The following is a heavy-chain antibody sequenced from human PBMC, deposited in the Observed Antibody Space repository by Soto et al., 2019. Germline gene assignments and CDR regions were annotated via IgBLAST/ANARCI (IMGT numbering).Heavy chain of an antibody. CDR3: LSEMWTRSGPQNFFDY. V-gene: IGHV1-18*01. D-gene: IGHD6-25*01. Sequence: QVQLVQSEGELRQPGASVTVSCRASGYTFTSYGIIWVRQAPGQGLEWMGYISPNSGATTYAQNLPGRLTLTTDTSTSTAYMELSSLSSEDTARYYCLSEMWTRSGPQNFFDYWGLGALVTVSS. CDR2: ISPNSGAT. J-gene: IGHJ4*02. CDR1: GYTFTSYG.